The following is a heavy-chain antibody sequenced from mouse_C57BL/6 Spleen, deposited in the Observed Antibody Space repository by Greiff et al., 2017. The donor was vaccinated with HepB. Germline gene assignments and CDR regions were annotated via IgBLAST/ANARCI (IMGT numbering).Heavy chain of an antibody. J-gene: IGHJ4*01. CDR3: TRRGYDYDDGYAMDY. Sequence: EVQLQQSGTVLARPGASVKMSCKTSGYTFTSYWMHWVKQRPGQGLEWMGAIYPGNSDTSYNQKFKGKAKLTAVTSASTAYMELSSLTNEDSAVYYWTRRGYDYDDGYAMDYWGQGTSVTVSS. V-gene: IGHV1-5*01. D-gene: IGHD2-4*01. CDR1: GYTFTSYW. CDR2: IYPGNSDT.